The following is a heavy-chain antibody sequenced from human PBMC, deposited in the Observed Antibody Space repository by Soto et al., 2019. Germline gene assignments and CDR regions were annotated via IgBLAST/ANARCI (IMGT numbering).Heavy chain of an antibody. CDR3: AKGMYSSSWYSRYYYYGMDV. D-gene: IGHD6-13*01. Sequence: WGSLRLSCAASGFASISYGIHWCRHSPFKWLEWVAVISYDGSNKYYADSVKGRFTISRDNSKNTLYLQMNSLRAEDTAVYYCAKGMYSSSWYSRYYYYGMDVWGQGTTVTVSS. J-gene: IGHJ6*02. CDR2: ISYDGSNK. CDR1: GFASISYG. V-gene: IGHV3-30*18.